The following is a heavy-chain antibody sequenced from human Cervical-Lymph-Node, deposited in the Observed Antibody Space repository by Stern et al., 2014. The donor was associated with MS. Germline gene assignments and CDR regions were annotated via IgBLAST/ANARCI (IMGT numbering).Heavy chain of an antibody. V-gene: IGHV6-1*01. CDR3: ARDVSSSPDAFDI. CDR1: GASVSSNSAT. D-gene: IGHD6-6*01. J-gene: IGHJ3*02. Sequence: QVQLVQSGPGLVKPSQTLSLTCAISGASVSSNSATWSWIRQSPSRGLEWLGRTYHRSRWYYDYAISLQSRVTISPDASKNQFSLQLNSVSPEDTAVYYCARDVSSSPDAFDIWGQGTMVTVSS. CDR2: TYHRSRWYY.